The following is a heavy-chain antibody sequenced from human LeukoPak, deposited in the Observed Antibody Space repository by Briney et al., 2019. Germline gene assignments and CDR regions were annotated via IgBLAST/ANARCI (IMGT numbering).Heavy chain of an antibody. CDR2: IYSSGNT. V-gene: IGHV4-4*07. Sequence: SGTLSLTCIVSGGSISYYYWSWIRQPAGKGLEWIGRIYSSGNTYYNPSLKSRVTMSVDTSKNQFSLKLNSVTAADTAVYYCARDVAAAGLGDDAFDIWGQGTMVTVSS. D-gene: IGHD6-13*01. CDR3: ARDVAAAGLGDDAFDI. J-gene: IGHJ3*02. CDR1: GGSISYYY.